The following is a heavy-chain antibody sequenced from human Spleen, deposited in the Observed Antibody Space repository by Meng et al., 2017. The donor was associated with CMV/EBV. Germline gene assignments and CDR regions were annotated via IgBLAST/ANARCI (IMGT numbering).Heavy chain of an antibody. Sequence: SVKVSCKASGGTFRSYGISWVRQARGQGLEWMGGIIPIDGIANYAQKFQGRVTITADKSTSTAYMELSSLRSEDTAVYYCASPRGGMDVWGQGTTVTVSS. D-gene: IGHD6-6*01. CDR3: ASPRGGMDV. V-gene: IGHV1-69*10. J-gene: IGHJ6*02. CDR2: IIPIDGIA. CDR1: GGTFRSYG.